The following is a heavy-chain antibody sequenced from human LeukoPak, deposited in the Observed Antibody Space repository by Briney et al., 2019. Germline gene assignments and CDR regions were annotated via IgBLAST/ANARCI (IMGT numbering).Heavy chain of an antibody. J-gene: IGHJ4*02. CDR1: GFTFSSYW. D-gene: IGHD3-10*01. V-gene: IGHV3-7*03. CDR2: IKQDGSEK. CDR3: AREGLAWVLWFGELLYYFDY. Sequence: GGSLRLSCAASGFTFSSYWMSWVRQAPGKGLEWVANIKQDGSEKYYVDSVKGRFTISRDNAKNSLYLQMNSLRAEDTAVYYCAREGLAWVLWFGELLYYFDYGGQGTLVTVSS.